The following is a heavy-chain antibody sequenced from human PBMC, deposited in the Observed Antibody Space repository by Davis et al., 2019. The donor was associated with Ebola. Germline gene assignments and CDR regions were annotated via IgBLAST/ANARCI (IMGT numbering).Heavy chain of an antibody. Sequence: GESLKISCAASGFIVSDKYMSWVRQAPGKGLEWVANIKQDGSETHYVDSVKGRFTISRDNAKNTLYLQMNNLRVEDTAVYYCATLPGYYWGQGTLVTVSS. V-gene: IGHV3-7*01. D-gene: IGHD1-26*01. CDR3: ATLPGYY. CDR1: GFIVSDKY. CDR2: IKQDGSET. J-gene: IGHJ4*02.